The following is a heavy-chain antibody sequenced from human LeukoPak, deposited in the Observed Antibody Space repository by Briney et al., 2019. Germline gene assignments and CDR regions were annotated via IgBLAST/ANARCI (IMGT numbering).Heavy chain of an antibody. V-gene: IGHV1-18*01. J-gene: IGHJ4*02. D-gene: IGHD3-9*01. CDR1: GYTFTSYG. CDR3: ARAPYYDILTGMYYFDY. Sequence: ASVKVSCKASGYTFTSYGISWVRQAPGQGLEWMGWISAYNGNTNYAQKLQGRVTMTTDTSTSTAYMELRSLRSDDTAVYYCARAPYYDILTGMYYFDYWGQGTLVTVSS. CDR2: ISAYNGNT.